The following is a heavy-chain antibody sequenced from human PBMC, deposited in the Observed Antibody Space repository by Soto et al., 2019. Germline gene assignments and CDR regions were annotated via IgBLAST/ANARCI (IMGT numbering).Heavy chain of an antibody. J-gene: IGHJ4*02. D-gene: IGHD5-18*01. CDR3: ARVSVQLWLLDY. Sequence: SVKVSCKASGGTFSSYAISWVRQAPGQGLEWMGGIIPIFGTANYAQKFQGRVTITADESTSTAYMELSSLRSEDTVVYYCARVSVQLWLLDYWGQGTLVTVSS. CDR1: GGTFSSYA. V-gene: IGHV1-69*13. CDR2: IIPIFGTA.